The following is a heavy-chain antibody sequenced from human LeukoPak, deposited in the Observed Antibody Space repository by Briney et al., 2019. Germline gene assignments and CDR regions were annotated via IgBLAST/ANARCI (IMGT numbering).Heavy chain of an antibody. CDR1: GYSFTNYW. CDR3: ARPSFGEVFDY. J-gene: IGHJ4*02. D-gene: IGHD3-3*01. Sequence: GESLKISCKGFGYSFTNYWIGWVRQMPGEGLEWMGIIYPGDSDTRYSPSFQGQVTISADKSISTAYLQWSSLKASDTAMYYCARPSFGEVFDYWGQGTLVTVSS. CDR2: IYPGDSDT. V-gene: IGHV5-51*01.